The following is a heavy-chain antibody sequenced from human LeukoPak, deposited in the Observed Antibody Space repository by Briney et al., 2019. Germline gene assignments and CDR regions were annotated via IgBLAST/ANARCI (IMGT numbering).Heavy chain of an antibody. CDR1: GGTFISYA. CDR2: IIPIFGTA. V-gene: IGHV1-69*01. CDR3: ARGTPFDSSGYHYYFDY. J-gene: IGHJ4*02. D-gene: IGHD3-22*01. Sequence: ASVKVSCKASGGTFISYAISWVRQAPGQGLEWMGGIIPIFGTANYAQKFQGRVTITADESTSTAYMELSSLRSEDTAVYYCARGTPFDSSGYHYYFDYWGQGTLVTVSS.